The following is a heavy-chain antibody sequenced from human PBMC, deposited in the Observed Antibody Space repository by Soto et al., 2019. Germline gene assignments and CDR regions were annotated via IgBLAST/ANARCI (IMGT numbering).Heavy chain of an antibody. CDR2: AYYSGNT. CDR1: GGSISSSGFS. CDR3: TKVSSGWFDH. J-gene: IGHJ5*02. Sequence: SETLSLTCTVSGGSISSSGFSRGWVRQPPGKGLEWIGCAYYSGNTYYNPSLKSRVTISVDTSGNQFSLRLNSVTAADTAVYYCTKVSSGWFDHWGQGTLVTVSS. V-gene: IGHV4-39*01. D-gene: IGHD2-8*01.